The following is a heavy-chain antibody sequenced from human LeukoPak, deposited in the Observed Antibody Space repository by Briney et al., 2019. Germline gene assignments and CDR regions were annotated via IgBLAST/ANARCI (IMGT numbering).Heavy chain of an antibody. D-gene: IGHD4-11*01. V-gene: IGHV4-34*01. CDR3: ARGDSNFPFDY. CDR1: VGSFSGYY. CDR2: INHSGST. Sequence: SETLSLTCAVYVGSFSGYYWSWIRQPPGKGLEWIGQINHSGSTNYNPSLKSQVTISVDTSKNQFSLKQNSVTAADTAVYYCARGDSNFPFDYWGQGTLVTVSS. J-gene: IGHJ4*02.